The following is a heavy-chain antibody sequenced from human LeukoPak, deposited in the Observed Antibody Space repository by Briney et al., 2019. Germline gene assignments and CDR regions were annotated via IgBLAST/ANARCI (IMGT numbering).Heavy chain of an antibody. CDR2: IYYSGST. D-gene: IGHD3-10*01. CDR1: GGSISSYY. J-gene: IGHJ4*02. V-gene: IGHV4-59*08. CDR3: ARWNYGSGSYIDY. Sequence: SETLSLTCTVSGGSISSYYWSWIRQPPGKGPEWIGYIYYSGSTNYNPSLKSRVTISVDTSKNQFSLKLSSVTAADTAVYYCARWNYGSGSYIDYWGQGTLVTVSS.